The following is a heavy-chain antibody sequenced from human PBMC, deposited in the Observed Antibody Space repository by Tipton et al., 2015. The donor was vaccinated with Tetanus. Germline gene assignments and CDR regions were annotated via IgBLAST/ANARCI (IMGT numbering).Heavy chain of an antibody. D-gene: IGHD3-3*01. CDR3: ARHQSGYFTPFDS. Sequence: PSLTCTVSGDSIDGGTFYWGWIRQPPGKGLEWIGSVYESGDTYYIPSLKSRVTISVDTSKNQFSLNLKSMAAADTAVYYCARHQSGYFTPFDSWGQGTLVTVSS. CDR1: GDSIDGGTFY. V-gene: IGHV4-39*01. J-gene: IGHJ4*02. CDR2: VYESGDT.